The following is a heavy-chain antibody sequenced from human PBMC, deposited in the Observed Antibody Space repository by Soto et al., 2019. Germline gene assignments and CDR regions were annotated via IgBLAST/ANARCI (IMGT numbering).Heavy chain of an antibody. Sequence: SETLSITCTVSGGSISSGGYYWSWIRQHPGKGLEWIGYIYYSGSTYYNPSLKSRVTISVDTSKNQFSLKLSSVTAADTAVYYCARAYGRDYFDYWGQGTLVTVSS. CDR2: IYYSGST. V-gene: IGHV4-31*03. CDR3: ARAYGRDYFDY. J-gene: IGHJ4*02. D-gene: IGHD4-17*01. CDR1: GGSISSGGYY.